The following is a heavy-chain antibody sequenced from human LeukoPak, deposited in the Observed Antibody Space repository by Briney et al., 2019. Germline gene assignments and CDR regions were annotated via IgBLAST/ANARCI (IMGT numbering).Heavy chain of an antibody. CDR3: ARLVGTYCSSTTCYARSYFDY. D-gene: IGHD2-2*01. V-gene: IGHV4-61*02. Sequence: SQTLSLTCTVSGGSINSGSYYWTWLRQPAGKGLEWLGRIYTGGSANYNPSLKSRVTISVDTSKNQFSLRLSSVTAADTAVYYCARLVGTYCSSTTCYARSYFDYWGQGTLVTVSS. CDR2: IYTGGSA. J-gene: IGHJ4*02. CDR1: GGSINSGSYY.